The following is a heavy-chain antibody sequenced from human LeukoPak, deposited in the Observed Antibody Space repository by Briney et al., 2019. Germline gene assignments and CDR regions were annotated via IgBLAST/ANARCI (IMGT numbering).Heavy chain of an antibody. CDR2: THYRSKWYN. CDR3: ARNPDYYDSSGLFDY. J-gene: IGHJ4*02. V-gene: IGHV6-1*01. Sequence: SQTLSLTCAISGDSVSSNSAAWNWIRQSPSRGLEWLGRTHYRSKWYNDYAVSVKSRITINPDASKNQFSLQLNSVTPEDTAVYYCARNPDYYDSSGLFDYWGQGTLVTVSS. CDR1: GDSVSSNSAA. D-gene: IGHD3-22*01.